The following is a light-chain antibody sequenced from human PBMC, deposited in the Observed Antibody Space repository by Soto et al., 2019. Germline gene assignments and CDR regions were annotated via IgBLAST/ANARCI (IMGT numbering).Light chain of an antibody. Sequence: ELVLAQSPGTLSLYPGERSTLSCRASQSVSSNYLAWYQQKPGQAPGLLVHGASRRATGIPGRFSGSGSGTDFTLTISRLEPEDFAVYYCHQDSNSPWTFGQGTKVDIK. V-gene: IGKV3-20*01. CDR3: HQDSNSPWT. CDR2: GAS. CDR1: QSVSSNY. J-gene: IGKJ1*01.